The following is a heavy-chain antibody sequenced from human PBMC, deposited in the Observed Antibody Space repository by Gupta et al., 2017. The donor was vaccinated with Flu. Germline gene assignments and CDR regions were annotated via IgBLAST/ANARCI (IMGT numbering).Heavy chain of an antibody. V-gene: IGHV3-33*01. CDR3: ARSPRLLRFLEWSPPDYMDV. CDR2: IWNDGSNK. Sequence: GLEWVAVIWNDGSNKKYGDSVKGRFTISRDNSKNTLYLEMNNLTDEDTAVYYCARSPRLLRFLEWSPPDYMDVWGKGTTVTVSS. D-gene: IGHD3-3*01. J-gene: IGHJ6*03.